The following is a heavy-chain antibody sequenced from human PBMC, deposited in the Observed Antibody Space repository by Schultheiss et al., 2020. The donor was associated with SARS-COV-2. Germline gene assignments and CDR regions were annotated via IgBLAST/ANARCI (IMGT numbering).Heavy chain of an antibody. CDR1: GGSISSYY. CDR2: INQSVGT. V-gene: IGHV4-34*01. Sequence: SETLSLTCTVSGGSISSYYWSWIRQPPGKGLEWIGEINQSVGTSYNPSLKSRVTISADTSKNEFSMKLSSVTAADTAVYYCARLTGTTTDLWGRGTLVTVSS. D-gene: IGHD1-7*01. CDR3: ARLTGTTTDL. J-gene: IGHJ2*01.